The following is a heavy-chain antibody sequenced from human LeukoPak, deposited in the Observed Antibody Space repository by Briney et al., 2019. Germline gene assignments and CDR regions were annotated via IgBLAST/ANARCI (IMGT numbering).Heavy chain of an antibody. Sequence: PGRSLRLSCAASGFTFSSYAMSWVRQAPGKGLEWVSAISGSGGSTYYADSVKGRFTISRDNSKNTLYLQMNSLRAEDTAVYYCAKDRDFWSGNFDYWGQGTLVTVSS. CDR3: AKDRDFWSGNFDY. CDR2: ISGSGGST. J-gene: IGHJ4*02. V-gene: IGHV3-23*01. CDR1: GFTFSSYA. D-gene: IGHD3-3*01.